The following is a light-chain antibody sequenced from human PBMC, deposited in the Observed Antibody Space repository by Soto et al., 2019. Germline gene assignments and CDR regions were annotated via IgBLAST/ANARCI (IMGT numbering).Light chain of an antibody. Sequence: EIVLTQSPATLSSCPGDRVTLSCMASQGVNTRLASYQHRPGQAPRLLIYLTSNRAAGIPARFSGSGSGTDFTLTISDVQPEDFAIYYCHQRQSWPRTFGQGTKVDIK. J-gene: IGKJ1*01. V-gene: IGKV3-11*01. CDR2: LTS. CDR1: QGVNTR. CDR3: HQRQSWPRT.